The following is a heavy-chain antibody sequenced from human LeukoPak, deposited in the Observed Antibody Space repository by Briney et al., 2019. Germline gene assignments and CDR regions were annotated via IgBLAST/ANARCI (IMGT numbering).Heavy chain of an antibody. V-gene: IGHV1-2*02. J-gene: IGHJ4*02. CDR1: GYTFTDFY. D-gene: IGHD4-17*01. CDR2: INPKNGDT. CDR3: TRDRDGAQGGY. Sequence: ASVTVSCKASGYTFTDFYIHWVRQAPGQGLEWMGWINPKNGDTNYAQKFLGRVTMTMDTSIGTVYMELSRLRSDDAAVYYCTRDRDGAQGGYWGRGTLVTVSS.